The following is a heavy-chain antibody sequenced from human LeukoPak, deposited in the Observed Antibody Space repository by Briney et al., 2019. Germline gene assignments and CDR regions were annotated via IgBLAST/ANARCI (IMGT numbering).Heavy chain of an antibody. D-gene: IGHD3-10*01. Sequence: PGGSLRLSCTASGFSFSSYSMNWVRLAPGKGLEWVASIGPSGHSTWYVDSVKGRFTISRDNAGNSLYLQMSSLRDEDTAVYYCVRDVLGESGAGGAWGQGTPVSVSS. CDR2: IGPSGHST. V-gene: IGHV3-21*06. CDR3: VRDVLGESGAGGA. J-gene: IGHJ5*02. CDR1: GFSFSSYS.